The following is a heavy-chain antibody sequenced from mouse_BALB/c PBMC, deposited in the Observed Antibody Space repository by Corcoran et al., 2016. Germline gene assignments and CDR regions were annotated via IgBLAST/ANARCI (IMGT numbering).Heavy chain of an antibody. CDR1: GYTFTNYG. CDR2: INTYTGEP. Sequence: QIQLVQSGPELKKPGETVKISCKASGYTFTNYGMYWVKQAPGKGLKWMGWINTYTGEPTYADDFKGRFAFSLETSASTAYLQINNLKNEDTATYFCARRGYYETAWFAYWGQGTLVTVSA. D-gene: IGHD2-3*01. J-gene: IGHJ3*01. V-gene: IGHV9-3-1*01. CDR3: ARRGYYETAWFAY.